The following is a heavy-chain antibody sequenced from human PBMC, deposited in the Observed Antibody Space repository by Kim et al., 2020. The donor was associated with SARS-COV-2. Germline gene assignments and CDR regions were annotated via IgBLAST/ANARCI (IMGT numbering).Heavy chain of an antibody. CDR1: EFSFSDSY. CDR2: ISHTSRTI. V-gene: IGHV3-11*01. Sequence: GGSLRLSCEASEFSFSDSYINWIRQTPEKGLEWLSYISHTSRTIYYADSVRGRFTISRDNAKRSAFLQMDNLRIEDTGTYYCAGRVLDGHGYPLFDFWGQGSLMTVSA. CDR3: AGRVLDGHGYPLFDF. D-gene: IGHD3-22*01. J-gene: IGHJ4*02.